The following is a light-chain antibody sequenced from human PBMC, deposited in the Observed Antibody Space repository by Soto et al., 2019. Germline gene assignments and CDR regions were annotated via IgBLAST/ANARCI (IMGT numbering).Light chain of an antibody. CDR1: SNDDGGYNY. V-gene: IGLV2-8*01. Sequence: QSVLTQPPSASGSPGQSVTISCTGTSNDDGGYNYVSWYQQHPGKAPKLMIYEVTKRTSGVPDRFSGSKSGNTASLTVSGLQAEDEADYYCSSYAGSNNLKVFGTGTKVTVL. CDR3: SSYAGSNNLKV. CDR2: EVT. J-gene: IGLJ1*01.